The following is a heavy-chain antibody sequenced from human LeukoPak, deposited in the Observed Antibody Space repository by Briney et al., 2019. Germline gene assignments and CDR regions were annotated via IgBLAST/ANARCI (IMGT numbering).Heavy chain of an antibody. CDR1: GGTFTSYA. Sequence: ASVKVSCKASGGTFTSYAISWVRQAPGQGLDWMGGIIPIFGTANYAQKCQGRVTITADESTSTAYMELSSLRSEDTAVYYCARAREFCSSIICYAGGFDYWGQGTLVTVSP. CDR2: IIPIFGTA. CDR3: ARAREFCSSIICYAGGFDY. D-gene: IGHD2/OR15-2a*01. V-gene: IGHV1-69*13. J-gene: IGHJ4*02.